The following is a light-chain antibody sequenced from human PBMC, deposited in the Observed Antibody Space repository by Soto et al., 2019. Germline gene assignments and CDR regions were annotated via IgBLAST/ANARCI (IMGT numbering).Light chain of an antibody. Sequence: IQMTQSPSSLSASVGDRVTITCRASQSISRNLNWYQQKPGKAPELLIYTASNLQSGVPSRFSGSGSGTDFALTISSLQPEDSAVYYCQQSHSSPLSFGGGTKVELK. CDR3: QQSHSSPLS. CDR1: QSISRN. CDR2: TAS. J-gene: IGKJ4*01. V-gene: IGKV1-39*01.